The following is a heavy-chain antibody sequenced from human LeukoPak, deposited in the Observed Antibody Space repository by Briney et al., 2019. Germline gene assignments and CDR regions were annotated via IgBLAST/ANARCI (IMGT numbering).Heavy chain of an antibody. J-gene: IGHJ4*02. CDR3: ARQVAVAAWEY. CDR2: IYPGDSET. CDR1: GYSFISYW. V-gene: IGHV5-51*01. D-gene: IGHD6-19*01. Sequence: GESLKISCKGSGYSFISYWIGWVRQMPGKGLEWMGIIYPGDSETRYSPSFQGQVTISADKSINTAYLQWSSLKALDTAMYYCARQVAVAAWEYWGQGTLVTVSS.